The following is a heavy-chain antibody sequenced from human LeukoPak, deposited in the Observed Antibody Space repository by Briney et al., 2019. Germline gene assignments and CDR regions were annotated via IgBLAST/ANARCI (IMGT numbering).Heavy chain of an antibody. CDR3: ARVGIAAAGTSLRWFDP. CDR1: GFTFSDYY. Sequence: GGSLRLSCAASGFTFSDYYMSWVRQAPGKGLEWVSYISSSGSTIYYADSVKGRFTISRDNAKNSLYLQMNSLRAEDTAVYYCARVGIAAAGTSLRWFDPWGQGTLVTVSS. CDR2: ISSSGSTI. J-gene: IGHJ5*02. D-gene: IGHD6-13*01. V-gene: IGHV3-11*01.